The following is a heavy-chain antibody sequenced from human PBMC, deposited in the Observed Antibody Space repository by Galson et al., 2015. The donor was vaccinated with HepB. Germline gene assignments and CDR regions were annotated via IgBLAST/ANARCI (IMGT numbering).Heavy chain of an antibody. CDR1: GYTFTSYG. CDR3: ARELSSGWYSDYYYYYGMDV. CDR2: ISAYNGNT. V-gene: IGHV1-18*01. Sequence: SVKVSCTASGYTFTSYGISWVRQAPGQGLEWMGWISAYNGNTNYAQKLQGRVTMTTDTSTSTAYMELRSLRSDDTAVYYCARELSSGWYSDYYYYYGMDVWCQGTTVTVSS. J-gene: IGHJ6*02. D-gene: IGHD6-19*01.